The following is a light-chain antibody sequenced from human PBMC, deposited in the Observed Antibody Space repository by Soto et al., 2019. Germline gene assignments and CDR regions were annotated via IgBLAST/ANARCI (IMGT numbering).Light chain of an antibody. CDR1: SSDVGGYNY. V-gene: IGLV2-8*01. Sequence: SVLTQPPSAYGSPGQSVTISCPGTSSDVGGYNYVSWYQQHPGKAPKLMIYEVSKRPSGVPDRFSGSKSGNTASLTVSGLQAEDEADYYCSSYAGSNKVFGTGTKVTVL. J-gene: IGLJ1*01. CDR2: EVS. CDR3: SSYAGSNKV.